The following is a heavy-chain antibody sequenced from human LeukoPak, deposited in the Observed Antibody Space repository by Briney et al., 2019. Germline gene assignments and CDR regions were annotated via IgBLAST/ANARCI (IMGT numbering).Heavy chain of an antibody. D-gene: IGHD3-22*01. V-gene: IGHV3-23*01. Sequence: PGGSLRLSCAASGFTFSTYAMSWVRQAPGKGLEWVSAVSGDGFSIFYADSVKGRFSISRDNSKNTLYLQMNSLRAADTAVYYCAKFRVVTTSRGVGLDYWGQGTLVTVSS. J-gene: IGHJ4*02. CDR3: AKFRVVTTSRGVGLDY. CDR1: GFTFSTYA. CDR2: VSGDGFSI.